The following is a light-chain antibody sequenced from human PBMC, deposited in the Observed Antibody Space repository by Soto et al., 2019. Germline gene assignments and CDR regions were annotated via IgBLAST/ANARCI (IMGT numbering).Light chain of an antibody. J-gene: IGLJ2*01. V-gene: IGLV2-14*03. CDR1: SGDVGGYDY. CDR3: SSYTVRNTL. CDR2: DVT. Sequence: QSVLTQPASVSGSPGQSITISCNGSSGDVGGYDYVSWYQQLPGKAPKLMIYDVTNRPSGVSNRFSGSKSDTTASLAISGLQAEDEADYYCSSYTVRNTLLGGVTTHTVL.